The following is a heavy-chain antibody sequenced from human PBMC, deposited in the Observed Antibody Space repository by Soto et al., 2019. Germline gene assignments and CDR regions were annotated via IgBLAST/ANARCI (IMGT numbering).Heavy chain of an antibody. CDR1: VDSIGNSH. CDR3: AGGPGSYSTSYYFDF. J-gene: IGHJ4*02. V-gene: IGHV4-4*09. Sequence: PSETLSLTCTVSVDSIGNSHWSLIRQPPGKGLECIWLTFSRGSATYNPSLKSRVTISVDTSKNQLSLKLTSVTAAYTAVYYCAGGPGSYSTSYYFDFWGKGTMVTVSS. D-gene: IGHD1-26*01. CDR2: TFSRGSA.